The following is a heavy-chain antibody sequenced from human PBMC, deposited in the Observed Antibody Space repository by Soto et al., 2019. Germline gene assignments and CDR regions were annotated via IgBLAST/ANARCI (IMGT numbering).Heavy chain of an antibody. CDR3: ARGWQLANNWFDP. D-gene: IGHD6-6*01. V-gene: IGHV1-69*02. Sequence: SVKVSCKASGGTFSSYTISWVRQAPGQGLEWMGRIIPILGIANYAQKFQGRVTITADKSTSTAYMELSSLRSEDTAVYYCARGWQLANNWFDPWGQGTLVTVSS. J-gene: IGHJ5*02. CDR1: GGTFSSYT. CDR2: IIPILGIA.